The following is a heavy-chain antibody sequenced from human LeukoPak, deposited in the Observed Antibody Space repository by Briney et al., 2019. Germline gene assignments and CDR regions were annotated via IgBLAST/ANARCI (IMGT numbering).Heavy chain of an antibody. V-gene: IGHV6-1*01. CDR3: AREANSAFDY. CDR1: GDILSTNIVA. Sequence: SQTLSLTLAISGDILSTNIVAWNWIRHSSSRGLEWLGRTYYRSKWYNDYAESVKSRIIVNPDTSKNQFSSHLNSVTPEDTAVYYCAREANSAFDYWGRGTLVTV. J-gene: IGHJ4*02. CDR2: TYYRSKWYN. D-gene: IGHD2/OR15-2a*01.